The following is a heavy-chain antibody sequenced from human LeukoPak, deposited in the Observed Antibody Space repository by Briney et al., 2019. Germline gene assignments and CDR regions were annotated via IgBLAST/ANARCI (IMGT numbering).Heavy chain of an antibody. CDR3: ARSDGYGLVGI. D-gene: IGHD3-10*01. CDR2: IYYSGST. J-gene: IGHJ3*02. V-gene: IGHV4-59*01. Sequence: SETLSLTCTVSGGSISSYYWSWIRQPPGKGLEWIGYIYYSGSTNYNPSLKSRVTISVDTSKNQFSLKLSSVTAADTAVYYCARSDGYGLVGIWGQGTMVTVSS. CDR1: GGSISSYY.